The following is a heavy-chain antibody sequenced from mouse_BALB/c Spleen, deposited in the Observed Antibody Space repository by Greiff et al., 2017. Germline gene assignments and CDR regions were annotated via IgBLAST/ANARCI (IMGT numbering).Heavy chain of an antibody. D-gene: IGHD1-1*01. Sequence: EVKVVESGGGLVQPKGSLKLSCAASGFTFNTYAMHWVCQAPGKGLEWVARIRSKSNNYATYYADSVKDRFTISRDDSQSMLYLQMNNLKTEDTAMYYCVRELRYAMDYWGQGTSVTVSS. V-gene: IGHV10-3*03. CDR1: GFTFNTYA. CDR2: IRSKSNNYAT. J-gene: IGHJ4*01. CDR3: VRELRYAMDY.